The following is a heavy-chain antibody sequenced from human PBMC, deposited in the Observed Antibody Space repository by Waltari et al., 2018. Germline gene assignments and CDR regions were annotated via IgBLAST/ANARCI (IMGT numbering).Heavy chain of an antibody. Sequence: QVQLVQSGAAVKKPGASAKVPCKASGSTFTDYYKHWVRQAPGQGLEWMGGINPNSGGTNYPQKFQGRVTVTRDTSISTAYMELSGLRSDDTAVYYCARDRSSTWYGGSIYWGQGTPVTVSS. CDR3: ARDRSSTWYGGSIY. CDR2: INPNSGGT. V-gene: IGHV1-2*02. CDR1: GSTFTDYY. J-gene: IGHJ4*02. D-gene: IGHD6-13*01.